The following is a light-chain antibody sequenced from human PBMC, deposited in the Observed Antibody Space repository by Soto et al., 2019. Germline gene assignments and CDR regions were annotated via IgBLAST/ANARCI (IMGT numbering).Light chain of an antibody. Sequence: EIVLTQSPGTLSLSPGERATLSCRASQIVSTTYLAWYQQKPGQAPRLLIYGSSSRAPGIPDRFSGSGSGTDFPLTINRLEPEDFAVYYCQQYGISPMYTFGQGTKLEI. CDR2: GSS. V-gene: IGKV3-20*01. CDR1: QIVSTTY. CDR3: QQYGISPMYT. J-gene: IGKJ2*01.